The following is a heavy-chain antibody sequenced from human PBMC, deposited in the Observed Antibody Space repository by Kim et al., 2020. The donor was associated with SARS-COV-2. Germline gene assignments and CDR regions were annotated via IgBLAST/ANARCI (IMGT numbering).Heavy chain of an antibody. V-gene: IGHV3-30*04. CDR3: ARDRGVCVGGGGSCYLYCYDGMDV. J-gene: IGHJ6*02. D-gene: IGHD2-15*01. CDR1: GFTFSSYA. Sequence: GGSLRLSCAASGFTFSSYAMHWVRQAPGKGLEWVAFISYDGSNKYYADSVKGRFTISRDNSKNTLYLQMNSLRAEDTAVYYCARDRGVCVGGGGSCYLYCYDGMDVWGQGDTVTGSS. CDR2: ISYDGSNK.